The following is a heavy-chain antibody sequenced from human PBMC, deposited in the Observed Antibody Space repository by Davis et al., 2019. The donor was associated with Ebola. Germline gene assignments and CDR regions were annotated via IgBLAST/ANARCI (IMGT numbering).Heavy chain of an antibody. CDR1: GFTFSSYA. J-gene: IGHJ4*02. D-gene: IGHD3-3*01. V-gene: IGHV3-30*04. CDR3: ATANYDFWSGYYY. CDR2: ISYDGSNK. Sequence: GGSLRLSCAASGFTFSSYAMHWVRQAPGKGLEWVAVISYDGSNKYYADSVKGRFTISRDNSKNTLYLQMNSLRAEDTAVYYCATANYDFWSGYYYWGQGTLVTVSS.